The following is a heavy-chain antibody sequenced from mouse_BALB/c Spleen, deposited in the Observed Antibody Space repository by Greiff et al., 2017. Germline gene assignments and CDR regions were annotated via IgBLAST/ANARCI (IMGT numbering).Heavy chain of an antibody. V-gene: IGHV1S29*02. J-gene: IGHJ3*01. D-gene: IGHD1-1*01. CDR1: GYTFTDYN. CDR2: IYPYNGGT. Sequence: VQLQQSGPELVKPGASVKISCKASGYTFTDYNMHWVKQSHGKSLVWIGYIYPYNGGTGYNQKFKSKATLTVDNSSSTAYMELRSLTSEDSAVYYCARNYRSLWFAYWGQGTLVTVSA. CDR3: ARNYRSLWFAY.